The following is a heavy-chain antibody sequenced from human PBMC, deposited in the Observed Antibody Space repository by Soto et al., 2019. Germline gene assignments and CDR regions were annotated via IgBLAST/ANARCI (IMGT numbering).Heavy chain of an antibody. CDR1: GGSFNSGDYY. Sequence: QVQLQASGPRLVKPSQTLSLICTVSGGSFNSGDYYWSWIRQPPGKALEWIGYIYNSGSTYYNPSPESRLTISLDTSKNQFSLKLTSVTAADTALYYCASARTGSRHFVNWGQETLVTVSS. J-gene: IGHJ4*02. CDR3: ASARTGSRHFVN. V-gene: IGHV4-30-4*01. CDR2: IYNSGST.